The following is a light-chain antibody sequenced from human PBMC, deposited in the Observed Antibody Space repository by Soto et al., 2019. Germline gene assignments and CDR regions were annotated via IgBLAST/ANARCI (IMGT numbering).Light chain of an antibody. J-gene: IGKJ1*01. CDR1: QSISSR. Sequence: DIQMTQSPSTLSASVGDRVAITCRASQSISSRLAWYQQKPGKAPKLLIYQASSLESGVPSRFSGTGSGTEFTLTISSLQPDDFATYYCQQYNTYSPVWTLGQRTKVQIK. V-gene: IGKV1-5*03. CDR2: QAS. CDR3: QQYNTYSPVWT.